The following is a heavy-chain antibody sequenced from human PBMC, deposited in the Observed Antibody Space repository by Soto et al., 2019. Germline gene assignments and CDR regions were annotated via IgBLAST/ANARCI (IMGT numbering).Heavy chain of an antibody. J-gene: IGHJ4*02. D-gene: IGHD3-3*01. CDR2: LYYSGST. V-gene: IGHV4-59*08. CDR3: ARGGWRQIDY. CDR1: GGSIGSYY. Sequence: QVQLQESGPGLVKPSETLSLTCSVSGGSIGSYYWSWIRQLPGKGLEWIGCLYYSGSTNYNPSLKSRVTISVDTSKSQFSLKLSSVTAADTAVYYCARGGWRQIDYWGQGTLVTVSS.